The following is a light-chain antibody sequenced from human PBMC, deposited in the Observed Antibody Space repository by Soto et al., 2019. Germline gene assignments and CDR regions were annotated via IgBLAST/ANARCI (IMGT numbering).Light chain of an antibody. V-gene: IGKV3-15*01. J-gene: IGKJ1*01. CDR3: HQYNHWLTWT. CDR1: QSVSSK. Sequence: EIVMTQSPATLSLSPGQRATLSCSASQSVSSKLAWYQQRPGQAPRLLIYSASTRATGIPARFSGSGSGTEFTLTISSLQSEDFAVYYCHQYNHWLTWTFGQGTKVDI. CDR2: SAS.